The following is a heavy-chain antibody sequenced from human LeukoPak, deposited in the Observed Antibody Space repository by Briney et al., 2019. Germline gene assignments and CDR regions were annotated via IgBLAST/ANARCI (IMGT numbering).Heavy chain of an antibody. CDR2: ISYDGSKK. Sequence: GGSLRLSCAASGFIFSSYTIHWVRQAPGKGLEWVAVISYDGSKKSYAESVKGRFTISRDNSKNTLYLQMNSLRAEDTAVYYCARDVYDFWSGYTFDYWGQGTLVSVSS. V-gene: IGHV3-30*04. D-gene: IGHD3-3*01. CDR1: GFIFSSYT. J-gene: IGHJ4*02. CDR3: ARDVYDFWSGYTFDY.